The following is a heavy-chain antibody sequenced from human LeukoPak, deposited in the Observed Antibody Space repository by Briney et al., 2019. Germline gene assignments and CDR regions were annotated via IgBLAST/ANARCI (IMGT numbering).Heavy chain of an antibody. CDR2: INPSGGST. J-gene: IGHJ4*02. D-gene: IGHD5-18*01. CDR3: ARVANSYGLDY. CDR1: GYTFTSYD. V-gene: IGHV1-46*01. Sequence: AASVKVSCKASGYTFTSYDINWVRQATGQGLEWMGIINPSGGSTSYAQKFQGRVTMTRDTSTSTVYMELSSLRSEDTAVYYCARVANSYGLDYWGQGTLVTVSS.